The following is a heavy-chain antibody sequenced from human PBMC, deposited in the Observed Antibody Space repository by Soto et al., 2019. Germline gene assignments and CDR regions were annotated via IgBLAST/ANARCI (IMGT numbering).Heavy chain of an antibody. J-gene: IGHJ4*02. D-gene: IGHD6-13*01. Sequence: QEQLVESGGGVVQPGRSLRLSCAASGFTFNTYGMHWVRQAPGKGLEWVAVIWYDGSSKYYADSVKGRFTISRDNSKNTLYLQMNSLRAEDTAVYYCARDPYAASSSHFDFWGQGTLVTVSS. CDR1: GFTFNTYG. V-gene: IGHV3-33*01. CDR3: ARDPYAASSSHFDF. CDR2: IWYDGSSK.